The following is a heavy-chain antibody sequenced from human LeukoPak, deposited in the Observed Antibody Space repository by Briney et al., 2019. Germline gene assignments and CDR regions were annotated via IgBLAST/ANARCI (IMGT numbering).Heavy chain of an antibody. CDR1: GYTFTGYY. D-gene: IGHD2-2*01. J-gene: IGHJ4*02. CDR3: ARSCSSTSCTGAFDY. CDR2: INPNSGGT. Sequence: ASVKVSCKASGYTFTGYYMHWVRQAPGQGLEWMGWINPNSGGTNYAQKFQGRVTMTRDTSISTAYMELSRLRSDDTAVYYCARSCSSTSCTGAFDYWGQGTLVTVSS. V-gene: IGHV1-2*02.